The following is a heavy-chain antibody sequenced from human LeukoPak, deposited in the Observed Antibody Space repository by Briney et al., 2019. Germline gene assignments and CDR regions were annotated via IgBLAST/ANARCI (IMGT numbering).Heavy chain of an antibody. CDR3: ARAVYRYYGSESDDLYYFDY. CDR2: INHSGST. Sequence: SETLSLTCAVYGGSFSGYYWSWIRQTPGKGLEWIGEINHSGSTNYNPSLKSRVTISVDTSKNQFSLKLSSVTAADTAVYYCARAVYRYYGSESDDLYYFDYWGQGTLVTVSS. V-gene: IGHV4-34*01. J-gene: IGHJ4*02. CDR1: GGSFSGYY. D-gene: IGHD3-10*01.